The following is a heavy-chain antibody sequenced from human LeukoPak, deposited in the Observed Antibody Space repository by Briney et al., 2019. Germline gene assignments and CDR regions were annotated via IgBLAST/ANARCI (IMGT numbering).Heavy chain of an antibody. CDR1: GSILNDYA. CDR3: AQGNSYGSALGYFDY. J-gene: IGHJ4*02. V-gene: IGHV3-30*04. CDR2: MSWDGSNK. Sequence: AGSLRLSCAASGSILNDYAMHWDRQARGKGLEWVASMSWDGSNKNYTDSVKEGLSISRDNHENTLYLQMNSLKTEDTAMYNCAQGNSYGSALGYFDYCGQGTLLTASS. D-gene: IGHD3-10*01.